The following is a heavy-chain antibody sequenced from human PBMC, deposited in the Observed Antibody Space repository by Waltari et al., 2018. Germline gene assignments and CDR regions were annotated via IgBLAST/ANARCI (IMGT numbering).Heavy chain of an antibody. CDR1: GGTFSSYA. CDR2: SIPSRGIA. D-gene: IGHD1-1*01. J-gene: IGHJ6*02. Sequence: QVQLVQSGAEVKKPGSSVKVSCKASGGTFSSYAISWVRQAPGQGLEWMGRSIPSRGIAKYAQKFQGRVTITADKSTSTAYMELSSLRSEDTAVYYCARNWLASWDYYYGMDVWGQGTTVTVSS. V-gene: IGHV1-69*04. CDR3: ARNWLASWDYYYGMDV.